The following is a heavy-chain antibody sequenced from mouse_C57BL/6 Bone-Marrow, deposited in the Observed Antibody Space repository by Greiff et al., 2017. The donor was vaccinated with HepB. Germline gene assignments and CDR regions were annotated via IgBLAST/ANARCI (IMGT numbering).Heavy chain of an antibody. Sequence: VQLQQSGAELVRPGASVSLSCSSSVFNIHDYYMLWVIQRPDQGLVWIVRIDPEDGDTEYAPKFQGKATMTADTSSNTAYLPLSSLTSEDTAVYYCTTDNYAGYWGQGTTLTVSS. V-gene: IGHV14-1*01. D-gene: IGHD1-3*01. CDR1: VFNIHDYY. J-gene: IGHJ2*01. CDR2: IDPEDGDT. CDR3: TTDNYAGY.